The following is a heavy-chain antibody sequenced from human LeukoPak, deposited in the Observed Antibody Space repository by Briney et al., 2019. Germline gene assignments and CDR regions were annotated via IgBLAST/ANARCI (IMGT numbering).Heavy chain of an antibody. CDR2: IKQDGSEK. CDR3: ARDRRDPTYYYGSGSPGGMDV. D-gene: IGHD3-10*01. J-gene: IGHJ6*02. CDR1: GFTFSSYW. Sequence: AGGSLRLSCAASGFTFSSYWMNWVRRAPGKGLEWVANIKQDGSEKYYVDSVKGRFTISRDNAKNSLYLQMNSLRAEDTAVYYCARDRRDPTYYYGSGSPGGMDVWGQGTTVTVSS. V-gene: IGHV3-7*01.